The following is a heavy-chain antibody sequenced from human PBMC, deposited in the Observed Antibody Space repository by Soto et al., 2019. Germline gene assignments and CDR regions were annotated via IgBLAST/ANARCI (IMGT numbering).Heavy chain of an antibody. CDR3: ARQGLLNYYYYMDV. D-gene: IGHD3-10*01. Sequence: SETLSLTCTVSGGSISSSSYYWGWIRQPPGKGLEWFGSIYYSGSTYCNPSLKSRVTISVDTSKNQFSLKLSSVTAADTAVYYCARQGLLNYYYYMDVWGKGTTVTVSS. V-gene: IGHV4-39*01. CDR1: GGSISSSSYY. CDR2: IYYSGST. J-gene: IGHJ6*03.